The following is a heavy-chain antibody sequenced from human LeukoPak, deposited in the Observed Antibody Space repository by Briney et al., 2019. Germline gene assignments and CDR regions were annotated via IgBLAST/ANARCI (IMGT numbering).Heavy chain of an antibody. Sequence: GGSLRLSCAASGFTFSSYGMHWVRQAPGKGLEWVTFLWYDGSNNYYADSVKGRFTISRDNSKNTLYLQMNTLRAEDTAVYYCARDLGYFDYWGQGTLVTVSS. V-gene: IGHV3-33*01. CDR1: GFTFSSYG. CDR2: LWYDGSNN. J-gene: IGHJ4*02. CDR3: ARDLGYFDY.